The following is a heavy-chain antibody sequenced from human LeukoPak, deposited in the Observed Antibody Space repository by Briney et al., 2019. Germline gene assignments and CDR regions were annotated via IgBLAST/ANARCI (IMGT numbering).Heavy chain of an antibody. J-gene: IGHJ2*01. CDR3: ARGGHDHGDFVYFDL. D-gene: IGHD4-17*01. V-gene: IGHV4-61*01. CDR2: IYYSGTT. CDR1: GASVSSGSYY. Sequence: SETLSLTCSVSGASVSSGSYYWSWIRQPPGKGLECLGHIYYSGTTTYNPSLKSRVTISVDSSRTQFSLKLTSVTAADTAVYFCARGGHDHGDFVYFDLWGRGTLVTVSS.